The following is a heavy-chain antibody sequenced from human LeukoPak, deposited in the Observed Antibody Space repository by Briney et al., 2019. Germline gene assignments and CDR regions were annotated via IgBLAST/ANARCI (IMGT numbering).Heavy chain of an antibody. CDR1: GGSISSYY. V-gene: IGHV4-59*01. J-gene: IGHJ4*02. Sequence: SETLSLTCTVSGGSISSYYWSWIRQPPGKGLEWIGYIYYSGSTNYNPSLKSRVTISVDTSKNQFSLKLSSVTAADTAVYYCARSQGIGYFDYWGQGTLVTVPS. D-gene: IGHD2-21*01. CDR2: IYYSGST. CDR3: ARSQGIGYFDY.